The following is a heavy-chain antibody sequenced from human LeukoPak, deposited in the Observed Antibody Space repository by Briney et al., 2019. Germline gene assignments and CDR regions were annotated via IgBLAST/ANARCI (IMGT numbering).Heavy chain of an antibody. D-gene: IGHD6-19*01. CDR1: GFIVSSDY. CDR3: ARDSSGWYYFDY. J-gene: IGHJ4*02. CDR2: IYSGGST. V-gene: IGHV3-66*02. Sequence: GGSLRLSCAASGFIVSSDYMSWVRQAPGKGLEWVSVIYSGGSTFYADSVKGRFTISRDKSKNTLYLQMNSLGADDTAVYYCARDSSGWYYFDYWGQGNLVTVSS.